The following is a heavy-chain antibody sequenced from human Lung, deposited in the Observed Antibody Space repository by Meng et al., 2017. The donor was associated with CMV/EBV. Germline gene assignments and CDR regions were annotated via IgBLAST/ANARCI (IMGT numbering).Heavy chain of an antibody. CDR2: IYSGGSDT. CDR3: AKVYTSTNWGYYYGMDV. Sequence: GGSLRPSCAAFGFSFRSYAMNWVRQAPGRGLEWVPLIYSGGSDTYYVDSVKGRFTISRDDSKNTLYLQMHSLAADDTAIYYCAKVYTSTNWGYYYGMDVSGQGATVTISS. V-gene: IGHV3-23*03. J-gene: IGHJ6*02. D-gene: IGHD2-2*01. CDR1: GFSFRSYA.